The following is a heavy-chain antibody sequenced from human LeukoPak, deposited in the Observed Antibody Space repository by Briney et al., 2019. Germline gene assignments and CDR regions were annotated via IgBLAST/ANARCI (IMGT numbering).Heavy chain of an antibody. D-gene: IGHD2-15*01. CDR1: GGSISSYY. V-gene: IGHV4-4*07. J-gene: IGHJ4*02. CDR2: IYTSGST. CDR3: AGARVVGAPFDF. Sequence: PSETLSLTCTVSGGSISSYYWSWIRQTAGKGLEWIGRIYTSGSTNYNPSLKSRVTLSVDTSKNQFSLKPTSVTAADTAVYYCAGARVVGAPFDFWGQGTLVTVSS.